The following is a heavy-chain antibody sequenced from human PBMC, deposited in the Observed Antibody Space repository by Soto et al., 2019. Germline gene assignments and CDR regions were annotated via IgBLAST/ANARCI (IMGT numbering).Heavy chain of an antibody. Sequence: GGSLRLSCAASGFTFSSYWMSWVRQAPGKGLEWVANIKQDGSEKYYVDSVKGRFTISRDNAKNSLYLQMNSLRAEDTAVYYWAKDPRSTAAVSKRQLWGQGTLVTVSS. CDR1: GFTFSSYW. D-gene: IGHD6-13*01. CDR2: IKQDGSEK. V-gene: IGHV3-7*01. CDR3: AKDPRSTAAVSKRQL. J-gene: IGHJ4*02.